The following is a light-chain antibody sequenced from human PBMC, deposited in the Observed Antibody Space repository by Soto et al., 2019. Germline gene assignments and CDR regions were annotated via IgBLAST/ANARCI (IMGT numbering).Light chain of an antibody. CDR2: GAS. CDR1: QSINSH. Sequence: DIVMKQSPATLSVSPGERATLSFRASQSINSHLAWYQQKPVQAPRLLIYGASTRATGFPARFSGSGSGTEFTLTISSLQSEDVAVYYCQQYNKWPLTFGGGTKVDIK. J-gene: IGKJ4*01. CDR3: QQYNKWPLT. V-gene: IGKV3-15*01.